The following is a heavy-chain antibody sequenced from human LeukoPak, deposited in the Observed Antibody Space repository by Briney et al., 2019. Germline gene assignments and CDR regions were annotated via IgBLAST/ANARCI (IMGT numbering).Heavy chain of an antibody. CDR2: IYASGRS. D-gene: IGHD1-20*01. V-gene: IGHV4-4*07. CDR3: ARGRSSWNYLDY. J-gene: IGHJ4*02. CDR1: GGSITTYY. Sequence: SETLSLTCTVSGGSITTYYWIWLRPPAGKGLAWIGRIYASGRSNYNPSLQSRVTMSVDTSENQFSLKMTSVTAADTAVYYCARGRSSWNYLDYWGQGILVTVSS.